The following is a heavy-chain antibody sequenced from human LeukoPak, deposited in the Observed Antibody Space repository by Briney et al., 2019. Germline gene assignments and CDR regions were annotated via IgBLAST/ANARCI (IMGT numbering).Heavy chain of an antibody. V-gene: IGHV3-30*18. J-gene: IGHJ4*02. CDR2: ISYDGSNK. D-gene: IGHD3-10*01. Sequence: GRSLRLSCAASGFTFSSYGTHWVRQAPGKGLEWVAVISYDGSNKYYADSVKGRFTISRDNSKNTLYLQMNSLRPEDTAVYYCAKNSKRWKTYYYEAGSYYFDYWGQGTRVTVSS. CDR3: AKNSKRWKTYYYEAGSYYFDY. CDR1: GFTFSSYG.